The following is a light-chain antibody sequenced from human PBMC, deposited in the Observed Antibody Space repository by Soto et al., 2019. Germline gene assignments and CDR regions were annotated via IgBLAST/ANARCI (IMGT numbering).Light chain of an antibody. J-gene: IGKJ3*01. Sequence: ENVLTQSPGTLSVSPGERATLSCRASQSVGRDSLAWYQQRPGQAPRLLIDTVSSRASGIPDRFTGTGSGTEFALIIDGLEPEDFAMYDGQKYGDSPGAFGPGTKVETK. CDR3: QKYGDSPGA. CDR2: TVS. V-gene: IGKV3-20*01. CDR1: QSVGRDS.